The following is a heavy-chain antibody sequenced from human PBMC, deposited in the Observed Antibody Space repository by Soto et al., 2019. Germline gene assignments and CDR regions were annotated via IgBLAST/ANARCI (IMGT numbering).Heavy chain of an antibody. D-gene: IGHD3-3*01. CDR1: GYTFTNSG. CDR3: ARVQGFTTFGVFSMFYYGMAF. V-gene: IGHV1-18*01. J-gene: IGHJ6*02. Sequence: ASVKVSCKASGYTFTNSGIIWVRQAPGQGLEWLGLINTDNGNTNYAQHLQGRVTLTTDTSTSTAYMDLRSLRADDTAVYYCARVQGFTTFGVFSMFYYGMAFGAPGTTVTVSS. CDR2: INTDNGNT.